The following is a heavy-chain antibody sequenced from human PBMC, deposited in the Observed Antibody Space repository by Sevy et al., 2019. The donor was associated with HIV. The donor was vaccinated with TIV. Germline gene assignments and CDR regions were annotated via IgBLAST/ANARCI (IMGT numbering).Heavy chain of an antibody. Sequence: GGSLRLSCAASGFTFSSYSMNWVRQAPGKGLEWVSYISSSSSTIYYADSVKGRLTSSRDNAKNSLYLQMNSLRAEDTAVYYCAREPDFWSGSLDYWGQGPLVTVSS. CDR1: GFTFSSYS. CDR2: ISSSSSTI. CDR3: AREPDFWSGSLDY. D-gene: IGHD3-3*01. V-gene: IGHV3-48*01. J-gene: IGHJ4*02.